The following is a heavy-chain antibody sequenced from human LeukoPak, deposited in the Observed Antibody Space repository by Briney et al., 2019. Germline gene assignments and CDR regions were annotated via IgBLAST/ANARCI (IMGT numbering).Heavy chain of an antibody. J-gene: IGHJ4*02. D-gene: IGHD6-13*01. CDR1: GYTFTSYY. CDR3: ARLDSSWYYY. V-gene: IGHV1-46*01. CDR2: INPTGGTT. Sequence: ASVKVSCKALGYTFTSYYMSWVRQAPGQGLEWMGTINPTGGTTRNAQNFQGRVTMTRDTSTSTVYMELSSLSSEDTAMYYCARLDSSWYYYWGQGTLVTVSS.